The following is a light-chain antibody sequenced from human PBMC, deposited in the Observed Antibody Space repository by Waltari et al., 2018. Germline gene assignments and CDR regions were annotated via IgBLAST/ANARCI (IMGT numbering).Light chain of an antibody. CDR3: LLYSSGSQLGV. V-gene: IGLV7-43*01. CDR1: TGAVTSRSY. CDR2: NTR. Sequence: QTVVTQEPSLTVSPGGTVTLTCASSTGAVTSRSYPNWFQQKPGQPPRALVYNTRNKYSWTPARFSGSLLGGKAALTLSDVQPEDEAAYYCLLYSSGSQLGVFGGGTKLTVL. J-gene: IGLJ3*02.